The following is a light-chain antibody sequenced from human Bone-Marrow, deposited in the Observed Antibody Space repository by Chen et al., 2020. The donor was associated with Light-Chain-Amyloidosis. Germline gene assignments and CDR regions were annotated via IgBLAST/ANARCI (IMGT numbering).Light chain of an antibody. J-gene: IGLJ1*01. CDR3: SSYTITNTLV. Sequence: QSARTHPAPGSGSPGQSITIPCTGTSSDVGGDNHVSWYQQHPDKAPKLMIYEVTNRPSWVPDRFSGSKSDNTASLTISGLQTEDEADYFCSSYTITNTLVFGSGTRVTVL. CDR2: EVT. CDR1: SSDVGGDNH. V-gene: IGLV2-14*01.